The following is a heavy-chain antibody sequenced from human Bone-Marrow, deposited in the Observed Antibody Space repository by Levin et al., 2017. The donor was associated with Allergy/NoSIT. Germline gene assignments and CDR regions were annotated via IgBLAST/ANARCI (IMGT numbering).Heavy chain of an antibody. Sequence: SETLSLTCTVSGDSISSRIYYWSWIRQPAGTGLEWIGRIYITGSTNYKPSLKSRVTISVDTSKNQFSLNLSSVTAADTAVYYCVRDRTMSGMDVWGKGTTVIVSS. CDR3: VRDRTMSGMDV. J-gene: IGHJ6*04. CDR2: IYITGST. CDR1: GDSISSRIYY. D-gene: IGHD1-26*01. V-gene: IGHV4-61*02.